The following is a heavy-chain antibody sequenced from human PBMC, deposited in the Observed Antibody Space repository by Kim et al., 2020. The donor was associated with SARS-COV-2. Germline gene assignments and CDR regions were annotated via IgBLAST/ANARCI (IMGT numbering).Heavy chain of an antibody. CDR2: IYYSGST. D-gene: IGHD3-10*01. V-gene: IGHV4-59*13. CDR3: ARSLDYYNSRGPFDY. CDR1: GGSIGTYY. J-gene: IGHJ4*02. Sequence: SETLSLTCTVSGGSIGTYYWNWFRQPPGKELEWIGAIYYSGSTYYNPSLKSRVSISVDTSQNQFSLKLNSVTPADTAVYSCARSLDYYNSRGPFDYWGQGTLVTVSS.